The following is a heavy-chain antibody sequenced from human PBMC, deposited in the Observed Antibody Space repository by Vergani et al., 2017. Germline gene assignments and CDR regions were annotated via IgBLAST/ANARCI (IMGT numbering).Heavy chain of an antibody. CDR1: GFTFSSYS. D-gene: IGHD4-17*01. Sequence: EVQLVESGGGLVKPGGSLRLSCAASGFTFSSYSMNWVRQAPGKGLEWVSSISSSSSYIYYADSVKGRFTISRDNAKNSLYLQMNSLRAEDTAVYYCARDSGYGDGVCYFDYWGQGTLVTVSS. CDR3: ARDSGYGDGVCYFDY. J-gene: IGHJ4*02. CDR2: ISSSSSYI. V-gene: IGHV3-21*01.